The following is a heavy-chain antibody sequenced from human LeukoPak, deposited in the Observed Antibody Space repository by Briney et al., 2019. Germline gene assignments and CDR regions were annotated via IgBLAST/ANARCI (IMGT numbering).Heavy chain of an antibody. CDR2: TYPALSDI. CDR3: ARQEDCSGGSCYTWFDP. CDR1: GYLINNYW. V-gene: IGHV5-51*01. J-gene: IGHJ5*02. D-gene: IGHD2-15*01. Sequence: GESLQISCKGSGYLINNYWLRWVRHMPGKGLEWMELTYPALSDIIYSPSFQGQGTISDDKSISTAYRQWSSLKPSDTAMYYCARQEDCSGGSCYTWFDPWGQGTLVTVSS.